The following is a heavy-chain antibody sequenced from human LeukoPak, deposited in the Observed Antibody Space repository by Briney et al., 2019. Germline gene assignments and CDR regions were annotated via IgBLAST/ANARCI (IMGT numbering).Heavy chain of an antibody. CDR1: GFTFSSYA. J-gene: IGHJ4*02. CDR2: ISGSGGST. V-gene: IGHV3-23*01. CDR3: AKWSLYYYGSGSYPNY. Sequence: GGSLRLSCAASGFTFSSYAMSWVRQAPGKGLEWVSAISGSGGSTYYADSVKGRFTISRDNSKNTLYLQMNSLRAEDTAVYYCAKWSLYYYGSGSYPNYWGQGTLVTVSS. D-gene: IGHD3-10*01.